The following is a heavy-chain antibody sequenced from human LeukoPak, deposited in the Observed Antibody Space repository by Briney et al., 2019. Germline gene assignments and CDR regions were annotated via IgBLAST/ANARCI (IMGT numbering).Heavy chain of an antibody. CDR3: AREKPPGNDAFDI. CDR2: MNPNSGNT. J-gene: IGHJ3*02. V-gene: IGHV1-8*03. D-gene: IGHD3-10*01. Sequence: GASVTVSCKASGYTFTSYDINWVRQAPGQGLEWMGWMNPNSGNTGYAQKFQGRVTITRNTSISTAYMELSSLRSEDTAVYYCAREKPPGNDAFDIWGQGTMVTVSS. CDR1: GYTFTSYD.